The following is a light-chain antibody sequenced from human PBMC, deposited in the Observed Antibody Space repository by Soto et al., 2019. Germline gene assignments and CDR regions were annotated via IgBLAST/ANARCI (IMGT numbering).Light chain of an antibody. CDR2: GNS. V-gene: IGLV1-40*01. J-gene: IGLJ1*01. Sequence: QSALTQPPSVSGAPGQRVTISCTGSSSNICAGYDVHWYQQLPGTAPKLLIYGNSNRPSGVPDRFSGSKSGTSASLAITGLQAEDEADYYCQSYDSSLSGSRVFGTGTKVTVL. CDR1: SSNICAGYD. CDR3: QSYDSSLSGSRV.